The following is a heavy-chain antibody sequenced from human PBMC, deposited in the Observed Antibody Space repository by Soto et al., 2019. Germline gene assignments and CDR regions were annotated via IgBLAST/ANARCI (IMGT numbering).Heavy chain of an antibody. CDR2: IIPIFGTA. CDR1: GGTFSSYA. J-gene: IGHJ5*02. V-gene: IGHV1-69*12. Sequence: QVQLVQSGAEVKKPGSSVKVSCKASGGTFSSYAISWVRQAPGQGLEWMGGIIPIFGTANYAQKFQGRVTSTADESTSTAYMELSSLRSEDTAVYYCAGARSGIQLCPRGGFWFDPWGQGTLVTVSS. D-gene: IGHD5-18*01. CDR3: AGARSGIQLCPRGGFWFDP.